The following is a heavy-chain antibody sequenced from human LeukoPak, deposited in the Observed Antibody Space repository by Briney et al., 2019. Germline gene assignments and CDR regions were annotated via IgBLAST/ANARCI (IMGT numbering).Heavy chain of an antibody. D-gene: IGHD3-22*01. Sequence: PGGSLRLSCAASGFTVSSNYMSWVRQAPGKGLEWVSVINSGGSTYYADSVKGRFTISRDNSKNTLYLQMNSLRAEDTAVYYCAREGYDSSGYYYFDYWGQGTLVTVSS. V-gene: IGHV3-53*01. CDR1: GFTVSSNY. CDR2: INSGGST. CDR3: AREGYDSSGYYYFDY. J-gene: IGHJ4*02.